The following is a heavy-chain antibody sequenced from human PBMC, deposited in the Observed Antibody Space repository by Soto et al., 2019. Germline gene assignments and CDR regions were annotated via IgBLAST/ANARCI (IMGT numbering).Heavy chain of an antibody. J-gene: IGHJ4*02. D-gene: IGHD6-13*01. CDR1: GFTFSSYS. CDR3: TRGSSNWAYYFDF. Sequence: EVHLVESGGGLVQPGGSLRLSCAASGFTFSSYSLNWVRQAPGKGLEWVSYITSSGTTVYYADSVRGRFTISSDNAKNSLHLQMNSLRDDDTAVYYCTRGSSNWAYYFDFWGQGTLVTVSS. V-gene: IGHV3-48*02. CDR2: ITSSGTTV.